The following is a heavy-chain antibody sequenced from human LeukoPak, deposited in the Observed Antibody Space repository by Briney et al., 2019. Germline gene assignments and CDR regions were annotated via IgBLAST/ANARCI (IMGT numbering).Heavy chain of an antibody. D-gene: IGHD2-15*01. Sequence: RRASVKVSCKASGYTLTELSMHWVRQAPGKGLEWMGGFDPEDGETIYAQKFQGRVTMTEDTSTDTAYMELSSLRSEDTAVYYCATGRRGYCSGGSCYRHDYWGQGTLVTVSS. CDR1: GYTLTELS. J-gene: IGHJ4*02. CDR2: FDPEDGET. CDR3: ATGRRGYCSGGSCYRHDY. V-gene: IGHV1-24*01.